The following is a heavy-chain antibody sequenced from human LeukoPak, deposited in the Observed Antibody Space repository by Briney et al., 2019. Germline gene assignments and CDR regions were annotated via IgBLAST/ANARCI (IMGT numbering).Heavy chain of an antibody. J-gene: IGHJ6*03. D-gene: IGHD2-15*01. CDR1: GFTFSSYW. V-gene: IGHV3-7*01. CDR2: IKQDGSEK. CDR3: ARDNNIVVVVAAYYMDV. Sequence: GGSLRLSCAASGFTFSSYWMSWVRQAPGKGLEWVANIKQDGSEKYYVDSVKGRFTISRDNDKNSLYLQMNSLRAEDTAVYYCARDNNIVVVVAAYYMDVWGKGTTVTVSS.